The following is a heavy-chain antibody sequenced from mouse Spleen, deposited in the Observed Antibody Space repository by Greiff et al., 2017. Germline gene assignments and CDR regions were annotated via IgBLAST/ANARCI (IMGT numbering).Heavy chain of an antibody. Sequence: VKLVESGPGLVQPSQSLSITCTVSGFSLTSYGVHWVRQSPGKGLEWLGVIWSGGSTDYNAAFISRLSISKDNSKSQVFFKMNSLQADDTAIYYCARNGDYDAMDYWGQGTSVTVSS. CDR1: GFSLTSYG. CDR3: ARNGDYDAMDY. J-gene: IGHJ4*01. CDR2: IWSGGST. V-gene: IGHV2-2*01.